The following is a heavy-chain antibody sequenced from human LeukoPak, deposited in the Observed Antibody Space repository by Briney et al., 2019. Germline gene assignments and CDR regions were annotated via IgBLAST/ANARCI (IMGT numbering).Heavy chain of an antibody. CDR1: GFTFSSYG. V-gene: IGHV3-30*18. CDR2: ISYDGSNK. D-gene: IGHD2-15*01. J-gene: IGHJ4*02. Sequence: PGRSLRLSCAASGFTFSSYGMHWVRQAPGKGLEWVAVISYDGSNKYYADSVKGRFTISRDNSKNTLYLQMNNLRAEDTAVYYCAKDHRRYCSGGSCYAFDYWGQGTLVTVSS. CDR3: AKDHRRYCSGGSCYAFDY.